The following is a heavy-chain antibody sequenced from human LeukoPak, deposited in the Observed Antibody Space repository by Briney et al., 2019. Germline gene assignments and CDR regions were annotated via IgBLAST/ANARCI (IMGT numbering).Heavy chain of an antibody. D-gene: IGHD5-18*01. CDR1: GFTFSSYW. J-gene: IGHJ4*02. V-gene: IGHV3-7*01. Sequence: GSLRLSCAASGFTFSSYWMSWVRQAPGKGLEWVANIKKVGSEKYYVDSVKGRFTISRDSAKTSLYLQMISLRAEDTAVYYCARHLSGVTGYTYGRGIDYWGQGTLVTVSS. CDR2: IKKVGSEK. CDR3: ARHLSGVTGYTYGRGIDY.